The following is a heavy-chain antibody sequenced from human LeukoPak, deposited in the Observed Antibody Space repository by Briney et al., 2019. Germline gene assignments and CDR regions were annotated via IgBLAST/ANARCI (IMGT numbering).Heavy chain of an antibody. CDR1: GGSFSSYY. Sequence: SETLSLTCAVYGGSFSSYYWSWIRQPPGKGLEWIGYIYSRGSTNYNPSLKSRVTISIDTSNNQFSLKLTSVTAADTAVYYCAGGRYYDSSGYYLDYWGQGTLVTVSS. V-gene: IGHV4-59*01. J-gene: IGHJ4*02. D-gene: IGHD3-22*01. CDR3: AGGRYYDSSGYYLDY. CDR2: IYSRGST.